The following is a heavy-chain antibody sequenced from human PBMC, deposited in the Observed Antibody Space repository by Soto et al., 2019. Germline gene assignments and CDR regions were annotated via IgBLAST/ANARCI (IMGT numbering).Heavy chain of an antibody. CDR2: ISAHNGNT. CDR1: GYGFTTYG. CDR3: ARGRYGDY. Sequence: QVHLVQSGAEVKKHGASVKVSCKGSGYGFTTYGITWVRQAPGQGLEWMAWISAHNGNTNYAQKLQGRVTVTRDTSTSTAYIELRSLRSDDTAVYYWARGRYGDYWGEGALVTVSS. V-gene: IGHV1-18*01. D-gene: IGHD1-1*01. J-gene: IGHJ4*02.